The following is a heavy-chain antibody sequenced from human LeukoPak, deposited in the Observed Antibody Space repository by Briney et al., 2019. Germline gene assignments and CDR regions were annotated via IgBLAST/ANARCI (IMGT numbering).Heavy chain of an antibody. Sequence: SQTLSLTCAVSGGSISSGGSSWSWIRQPPGKGLEWIGYIYHSGSTYYNPSLKSRVTISVDTSKNQFSLKLSSVTAADTAVYYCAILSYDFWTTIDIWGQGTMVTVSS. V-gene: IGHV4-30-2*01. CDR1: GGSISSGGSS. CDR2: IYHSGST. J-gene: IGHJ3*02. D-gene: IGHD3-3*01. CDR3: AILSYDFWTTIDI.